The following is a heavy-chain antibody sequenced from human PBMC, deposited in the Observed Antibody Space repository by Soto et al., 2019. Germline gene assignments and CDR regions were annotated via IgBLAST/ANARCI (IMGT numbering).Heavy chain of an antibody. J-gene: IGHJ3*02. CDR2: FYKSGTT. Sequence: QVQLQESGPGLVKPSETLSFTCTVSGDSINSYYWSWIRQPPGKGLEWIAYFYKSGTTNYNPSLKSRVTIAVDTSKTQFSMKLSSVPAADTAVYYCARTYDNSGPNSGGYAFDIWGQGTMLTVSS. CDR3: ARTYDNSGPNSGGYAFDI. V-gene: IGHV4-59*01. CDR1: GDSINSYY. D-gene: IGHD3-22*01.